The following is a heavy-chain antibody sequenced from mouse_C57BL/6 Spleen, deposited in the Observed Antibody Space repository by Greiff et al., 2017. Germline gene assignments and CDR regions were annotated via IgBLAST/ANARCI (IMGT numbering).Heavy chain of an antibody. Sequence: QVQLQQPGAELVKPGASVKMSCKASGYTFTSYWITWVKQRSGHGLEWIGDIYPGSGSTNYNEKFKSKATLTVDTSSSTAYMLLSSLASADSAVYYCAREAQASYYFDYWGQGTTLTVSS. D-gene: IGHD3-2*02. CDR3: AREAQASYYFDY. J-gene: IGHJ2*01. CDR2: IYPGSGST. V-gene: IGHV1-55*01. CDR1: GYTFTSYW.